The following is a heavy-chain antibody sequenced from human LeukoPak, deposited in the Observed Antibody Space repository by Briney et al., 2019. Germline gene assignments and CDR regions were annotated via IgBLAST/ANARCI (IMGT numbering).Heavy chain of an antibody. D-gene: IGHD2/OR15-2a*01. Sequence: ASVKVSCKISGYTPTALSTNCVRHAPEQGLECVGRFEPEDGGTIYTQEFQGRVTMTEDTSTDTAYMELTGLRSEDTAVYYCATDFYRGLQFDYWGQGTLVIVSS. V-gene: IGHV1-24*01. CDR1: GYTPTALS. CDR2: FEPEDGGT. J-gene: IGHJ4*02. CDR3: ATDFYRGLQFDY.